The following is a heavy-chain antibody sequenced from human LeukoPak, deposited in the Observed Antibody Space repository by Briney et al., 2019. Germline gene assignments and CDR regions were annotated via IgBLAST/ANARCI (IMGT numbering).Heavy chain of an antibody. Sequence: GGSLRLSCAASGFTFSSYAMHWVRQAPGKGLEWVAVISYDGSNKYYADSVKGRFTISRDNSKNTLYLQMNSLRAEDTAVYYCARDPETHCSGGSCYSCYFDYWGQGTLVTVSS. V-gene: IGHV3-30-3*01. CDR1: GFTFSSYA. CDR3: ARDPETHCSGGSCYSCYFDY. D-gene: IGHD2-15*01. J-gene: IGHJ4*02. CDR2: ISYDGSNK.